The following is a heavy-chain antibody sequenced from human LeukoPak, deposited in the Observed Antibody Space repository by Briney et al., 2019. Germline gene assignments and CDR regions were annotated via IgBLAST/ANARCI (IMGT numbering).Heavy chain of an antibody. Sequence: SETLSLTCSVYGGSFSGYFWSWIRQPPGKGLDWIGEISHGGSTIYNPSLKSRITISLDTSKNQFSLMLNSVTAANTAGYYFARNRDPYYYGSGSYYAWGQGTLVIVSS. D-gene: IGHD3-10*01. V-gene: IGHV4-34*01. CDR2: ISHGGST. J-gene: IGHJ5*02. CDR1: GGSFSGYF. CDR3: ARNRDPYYYGSGSYYA.